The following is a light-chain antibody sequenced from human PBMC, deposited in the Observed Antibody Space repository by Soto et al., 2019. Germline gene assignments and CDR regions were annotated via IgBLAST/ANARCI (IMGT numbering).Light chain of an antibody. CDR2: GAS. Sequence: EIVMTQSPATLSVSPGERATLSCRASQSITSNLAWYQQKPGQAPRLLIYGASNRATGIPARFSGSGSGTEFTLTISSLQSEHFAVYYCQKFHNWPWTFGQGTKVEI. J-gene: IGKJ1*01. CDR1: QSITSN. V-gene: IGKV3-15*01. CDR3: QKFHNWPWT.